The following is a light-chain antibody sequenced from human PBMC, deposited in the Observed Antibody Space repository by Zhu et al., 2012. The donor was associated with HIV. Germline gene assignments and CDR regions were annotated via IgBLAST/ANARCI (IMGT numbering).Light chain of an antibody. CDR1: QGISNH. CDR3: QHLTLYPT. CDR2: GAS. V-gene: IGKV1-9*01. J-gene: IGKJ4*01. Sequence: DTQLTQSPSFLSASVGDRVTITCRASQGISNHLAWYHQKPGKAPKLLIYGASVLQSGVPSRFSGSGSGTEFTLTISSLQPEDFATYFCQHLTLYPTFGGGSKVEIK.